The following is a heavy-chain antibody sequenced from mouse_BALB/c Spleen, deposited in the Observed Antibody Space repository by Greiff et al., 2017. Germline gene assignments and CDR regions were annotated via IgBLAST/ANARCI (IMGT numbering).Heavy chain of an antibody. CDR1: GYAFSSYW. Sequence: VQLQQSGAELVRPGSSVKISCKASGYAFSSYWMNWVKQRPGQGLEWIGQIYPGDGDTNYNGKFKGKATLTADKSSSTAYMQLSSLTSEDSAVYFCARCDYGDYGAYWGQGTLVTVSA. J-gene: IGHJ3*01. CDR3: ARCDYGDYGAY. D-gene: IGHD2-13*01. CDR2: IYPGDGDT. V-gene: IGHV1-80*01.